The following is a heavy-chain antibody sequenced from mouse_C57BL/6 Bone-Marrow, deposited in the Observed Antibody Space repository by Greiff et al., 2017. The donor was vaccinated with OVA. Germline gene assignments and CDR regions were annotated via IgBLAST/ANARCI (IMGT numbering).Heavy chain of an antibody. D-gene: IGHD1-1*01. CDR3: ARTDYGSSPFAY. Sequence: EVQLVESGPGLVKPSQSLSLTCSVTGYSITSGYYWNWLRQFPGNILEWMGYISYDGSNNYNPSLKNRISITRDTSKNQFFLKLNSVTTEDTATYYCARTDYGSSPFAYWGQGTLVTVSA. J-gene: IGHJ3*01. V-gene: IGHV3-6*01. CDR1: GYSITSGYY. CDR2: ISYDGSN.